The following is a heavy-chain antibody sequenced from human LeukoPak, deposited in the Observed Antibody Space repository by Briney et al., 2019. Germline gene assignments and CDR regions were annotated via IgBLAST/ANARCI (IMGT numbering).Heavy chain of an antibody. D-gene: IGHD2-2*01. V-gene: IGHV1-69*04. CDR3: ARDMRVVGSQESNWFDP. J-gene: IGHJ5*02. CDR1: GGTFSSYA. CDR2: IIPILGIA. Sequence: GASVKVSCKASGGTFSSYAISWVRQAPGQGLEWMGRIIPILGIANYAQKFQGRVTITADKSTSTAYMELRSLRSDDTAVYYCARDMRVVGSQESNWFDPWGQGTLVTVSS.